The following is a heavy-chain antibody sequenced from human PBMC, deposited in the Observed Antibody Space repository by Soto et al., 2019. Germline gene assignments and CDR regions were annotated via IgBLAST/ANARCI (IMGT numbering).Heavy chain of an antibody. CDR3: ARDQGGSYYY. J-gene: IGHJ4*02. D-gene: IGHD1-26*01. CDR1: GYTFTSDG. CDR2: ISAYNGNT. V-gene: IGHV1-18*01. Sequence: QVQLVQSGAEVKKPGASGKVSCTASGYTFTSDGISWVRQAPGQGLEWMGWISAYNGNTNYAQKLQGRVTMTTDTTTRAAYMELRGLRSDDTAVYYCARDQGGSYYYWGQGTLVTVSS.